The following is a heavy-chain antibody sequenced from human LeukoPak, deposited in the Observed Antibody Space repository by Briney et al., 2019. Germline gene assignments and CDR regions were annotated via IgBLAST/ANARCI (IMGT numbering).Heavy chain of an antibody. CDR1: GFTFDDYA. CDR2: ISWNSGSI. Sequence: GGSLRLSCAASGFTFDDYAMHWVRQAPGKGLEWVSGISWNSGSIGYADSVKGRFTISRDNAKNSLYLQMNSLRAEDTALYFCAKARLALIATYHDAFAIWGQGTMVTVSS. D-gene: IGHD3-22*01. CDR3: AKARLALIATYHDAFAI. J-gene: IGHJ3*02. V-gene: IGHV3-9*01.